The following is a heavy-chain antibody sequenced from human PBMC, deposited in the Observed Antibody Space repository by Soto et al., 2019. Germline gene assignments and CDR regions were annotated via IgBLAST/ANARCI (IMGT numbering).Heavy chain of an antibody. D-gene: IGHD1-1*01. CDR2: IYDSGST. CDR3: AREQIAGTEEDAFDI. V-gene: IGHV4-30-4*01. Sequence: QVQLQESGPGLVKPSQTLSLTCTVSGGSISSGDYYWSWIRQPPGKGLEWIGYIYDSGSTYYNPSLQSRVTISVDTSKNQFALKLSSVTAADTAVYYCAREQIAGTEEDAFDIWGQGTMVTVSS. CDR1: GGSISSGDYY. J-gene: IGHJ3*02.